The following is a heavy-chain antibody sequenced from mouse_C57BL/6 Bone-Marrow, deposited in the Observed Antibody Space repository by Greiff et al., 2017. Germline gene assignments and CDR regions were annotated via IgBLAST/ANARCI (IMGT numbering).Heavy chain of an antibody. CDR2: INPNNGGT. CDR1: GYTFTDYY. J-gene: IGHJ2*01. CDR3: AGYDYDENY. V-gene: IGHV1-26*01. Sequence: EVQLQQSGPELVKPGASVKISCKASGYTFTDYYMNWVKQSHGKSLEWIGDINPNNGGTSYNQKFKGKATLTVDKSSSTAYMELRSLTSEDSAVYYCAGYDYDENYWGQGTTRTVSS. D-gene: IGHD2-4*01.